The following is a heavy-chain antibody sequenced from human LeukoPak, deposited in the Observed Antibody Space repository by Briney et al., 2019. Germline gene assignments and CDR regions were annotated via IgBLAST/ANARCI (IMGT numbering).Heavy chain of an antibody. CDR3: ARDSSREYYYYGMDV. Sequence: PGRSPRLSCAASGFTFSSYAMHWVRQAPGKGLEWVAVISYDGSNKYYADSVKGRFTISRDNSKNTLYLQMNSLRAEDTAVYYCARDSSREYYYYGMDVWGKGTTVTVSS. V-gene: IGHV3-30*04. CDR1: GFTFSSYA. CDR2: ISYDGSNK. D-gene: IGHD1-26*01. J-gene: IGHJ6*04.